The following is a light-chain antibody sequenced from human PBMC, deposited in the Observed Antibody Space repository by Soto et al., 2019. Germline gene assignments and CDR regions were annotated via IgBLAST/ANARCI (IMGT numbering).Light chain of an antibody. CDR2: TTS. Sequence: DIQMTQSPSSLSASVGDRVTITCRASQSISRYLNWYQQKPGKAPKLLIYTTSSLQSGVPSRFSGSGSGTDFTLTISSLHPEDFATYYCQQTYNTWTFGQGTKVDIK. CDR1: QSISRY. CDR3: QQTYNTWT. J-gene: IGKJ1*01. V-gene: IGKV1-39*01.